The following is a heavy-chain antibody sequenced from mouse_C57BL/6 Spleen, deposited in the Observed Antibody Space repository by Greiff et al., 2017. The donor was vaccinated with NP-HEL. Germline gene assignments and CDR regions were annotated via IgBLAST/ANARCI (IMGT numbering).Heavy chain of an antibody. D-gene: IGHD2-4*01. Sequence: EVKLMESGGGLVQPGGSMKLSCVASGFTFSNYWMNWVRQSPEKGLEWVAQIRLKSDNYATHYAESVKGRFTISRDDSKSSVYLQMNNLRAEDTGIYYCTGSYDYDDEDYWGQGTSVTVSS. CDR3: TGSYDYDDEDY. CDR1: GFTFSNYW. J-gene: IGHJ4*01. V-gene: IGHV6-3*01. CDR2: IRLKSDNYAT.